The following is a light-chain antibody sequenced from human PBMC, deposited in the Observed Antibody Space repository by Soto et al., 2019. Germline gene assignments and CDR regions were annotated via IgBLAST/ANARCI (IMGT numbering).Light chain of an antibody. CDR2: GNS. Sequence: QPVLTQPPSVSGAPGQRVTISCTGSSSNVGAGYDVHWYQQLPGTAPKLLIYGNSNRPSGVPDRLSGSKSGTPASLAITGLQAEDEADYYCQSYDSSLSGYVFGTGTKVTVL. CDR3: QSYDSSLSGYV. J-gene: IGLJ1*01. CDR1: SSNVGAGYD. V-gene: IGLV1-40*01.